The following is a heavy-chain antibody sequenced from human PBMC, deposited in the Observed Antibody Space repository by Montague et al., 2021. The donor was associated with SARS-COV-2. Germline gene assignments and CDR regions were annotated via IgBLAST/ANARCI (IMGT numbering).Heavy chain of an antibody. CDR2: IYYSGST. CDR3: SRQVTGRYLDLLLYGMGV. J-gene: IGHJ6*02. D-gene: IGHD3-9*01. CDR1: GGSISSSSYY. V-gene: IGHV4-39*01. Sequence: SETLSLTCTVSGGSISSSSYYWGWIRQPPRKGLEWIGSIYYSGSTYYNPSLKSRVTISVDTSKNQFSLKLSSVTAADTAVYYCSRQVTGRYLDLLLYGMGVWGQGTTVTVSS.